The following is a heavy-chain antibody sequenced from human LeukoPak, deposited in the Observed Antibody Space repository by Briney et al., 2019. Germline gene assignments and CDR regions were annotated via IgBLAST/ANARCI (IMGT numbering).Heavy chain of an antibody. Sequence: PSETLSLTCTVSGGSISSYYWSWIRQPAGKGLEWIGRIYTSGSTNYSPSLKSRVTMSVDTSKNQFSLKLSSVTAADTAVYYCARGRHPYLTPYYYYMDVWGKGTTVTISS. CDR2: IYTSGST. CDR3: ARGRHPYLTPYYYYMDV. CDR1: GGSISSYY. J-gene: IGHJ6*03. V-gene: IGHV4-4*07. D-gene: IGHD3-9*01.